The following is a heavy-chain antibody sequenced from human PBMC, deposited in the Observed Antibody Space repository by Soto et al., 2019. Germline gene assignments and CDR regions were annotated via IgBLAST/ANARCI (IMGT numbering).Heavy chain of an antibody. CDR1: GGTFSSYA. V-gene: IGHV1-69*13. Sequence: SVKVSCKASGGTFSSYAISWVRQAPGQGLEWMGGIIPIFGTANYAQKFQGRVTITADESTSTAYMELSSLRSEDTAVYYCARGTTSGYYDSSGYYYYWGQGTLVTVSS. J-gene: IGHJ4*02. CDR3: ARGTTSGYYDSSGYYYY. CDR2: IIPIFGTA. D-gene: IGHD3-22*01.